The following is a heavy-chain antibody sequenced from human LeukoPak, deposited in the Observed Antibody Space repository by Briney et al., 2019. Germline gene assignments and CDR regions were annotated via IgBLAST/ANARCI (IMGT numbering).Heavy chain of an antibody. V-gene: IGHV3-23*01. J-gene: IGHJ4*02. D-gene: IGHD2-21*02. CDR2: ISSTSSTV. CDR3: AKRLRDPRAFDY. CDR1: GFSFNSYA. Sequence: PGGSLRLSCAASGFSFNSYAMSWVRQAPRKRLEWVSGISSTSSTVNYADPVKGRFTISRDNSNNTLYLQMNSLTAEDTALYYCAKRLRDPRAFDYWGQGTLVTVSS.